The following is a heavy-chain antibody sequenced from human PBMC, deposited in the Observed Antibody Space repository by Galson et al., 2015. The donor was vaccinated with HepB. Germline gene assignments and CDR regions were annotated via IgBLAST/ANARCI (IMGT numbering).Heavy chain of an antibody. CDR1: GFTFSSYS. D-gene: IGHD2-15*01. Sequence: SLRLSCAASGFTFSSYSMNWVRQAPGKGLEWVSSISSSSSYIYYADSVKGRFTISRDNAKNSLYLQMNSLRAEDTAVYYCARHCSGGSCPINDAFDIWGQGTMVTVSS. V-gene: IGHV3-21*01. J-gene: IGHJ3*02. CDR2: ISSSSSYI. CDR3: ARHCSGGSCPINDAFDI.